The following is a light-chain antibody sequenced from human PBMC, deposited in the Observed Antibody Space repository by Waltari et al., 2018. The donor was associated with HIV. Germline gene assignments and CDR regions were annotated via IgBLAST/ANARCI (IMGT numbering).Light chain of an antibody. CDR3: QQYYSSPRT. J-gene: IGKJ1*01. CDR1: QSVLSSANKKNY. CDR2: WAS. Sequence: DIEMTQSPDSLAVALGERATTHCKPSQSVLSSANKKNYLAWYQQKPGKPPKLLFYWASTRESGVPDRFRGTGSGTDFTLTITSLQAEDVAVYYCQQYYSSPRTFSQGTKVEVK. V-gene: IGKV4-1*01.